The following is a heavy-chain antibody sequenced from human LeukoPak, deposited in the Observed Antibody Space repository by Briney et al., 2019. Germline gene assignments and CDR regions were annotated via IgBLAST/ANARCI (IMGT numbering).Heavy chain of an antibody. J-gene: IGHJ3*02. CDR3: ARAGYCSSTSCPNDAFDI. V-gene: IGHV4-34*01. CDR1: GGSFSGYY. Sequence: SETLSLTCAVYGGSFSGYYWSWIRQPPGKGLEWIGEINHSGSTNHNPSLKSRVTISVDTSKNQFSLKLSSVTAADTAVYYCARAGYCSSTSCPNDAFDIWGQGTMVTVSS. CDR2: INHSGST. D-gene: IGHD2-2*01.